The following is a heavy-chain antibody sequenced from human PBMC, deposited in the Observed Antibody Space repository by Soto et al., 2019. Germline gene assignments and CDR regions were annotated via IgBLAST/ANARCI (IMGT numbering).Heavy chain of an antibody. CDR2: MNPNSGNT. CDR1: GYTFTSYD. CDR3: ARGSYYYGSGSYYKRWFDS. V-gene: IGHV1-8*01. Sequence: ASVKVSCKASGYTFTSYDINWVRQATGQGLEWMGWMNPNSGNTGYAQKFQGRVTMTRNTSISTAYMELSSLRSEDTAVYYCARGSYYYGSGSYYKRWFDSWGQGTLVTVSS. J-gene: IGHJ5*01. D-gene: IGHD3-10*01.